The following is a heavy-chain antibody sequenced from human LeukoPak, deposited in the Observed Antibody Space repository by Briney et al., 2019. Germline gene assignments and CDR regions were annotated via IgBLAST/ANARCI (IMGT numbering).Heavy chain of an antibody. Sequence: SVKVSCKASGGTFSSYAISWVRQAPGQGLEWMGRIIPILGIANYAQKFQGRVTITADKSTSTAYMELSSLRSEDTAVYYCARGYYDSSGYYPGYFDYWGQGTLVTVSS. D-gene: IGHD3-22*01. CDR1: GGTFSSYA. J-gene: IGHJ4*02. CDR2: IIPILGIA. CDR3: ARGYYDSSGYYPGYFDY. V-gene: IGHV1-69*04.